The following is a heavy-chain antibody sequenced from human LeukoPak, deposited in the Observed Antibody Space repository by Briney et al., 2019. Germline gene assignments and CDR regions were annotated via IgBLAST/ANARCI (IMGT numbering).Heavy chain of an antibody. CDR1: GYSFTSYW. CDR2: IYPGDSDT. D-gene: IGHD1-26*01. Sequence: PGESLQISCKGSGYSFTSYWIGWVRQMPGKGLEWMGIIYPGDSDTRYSPSFQGQVTISADKSISTAYLQWSSLKASDTAMYYCARSRYSGSYSYYYYMDVWGKGTTVTVSS. J-gene: IGHJ6*03. CDR3: ARSRYSGSYSYYYYMDV. V-gene: IGHV5-51*01.